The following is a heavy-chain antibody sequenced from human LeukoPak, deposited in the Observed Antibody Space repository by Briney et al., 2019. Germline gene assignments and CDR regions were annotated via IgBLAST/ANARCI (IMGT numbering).Heavy chain of an antibody. Sequence: SETLSLTCAVYGGSFSGYYWSWIRQPPGKGLEWIGEINHSGSTNYNPSLKSRVTISVDTSKNQFSLKLSSVTAANTAVYYCARAGLNGDVDYWGQGTLVTVSS. CDR2: INHSGST. CDR3: ARAGLNGDVDY. J-gene: IGHJ4*02. D-gene: IGHD4-17*01. CDR1: GGSFSGYY. V-gene: IGHV4-34*01.